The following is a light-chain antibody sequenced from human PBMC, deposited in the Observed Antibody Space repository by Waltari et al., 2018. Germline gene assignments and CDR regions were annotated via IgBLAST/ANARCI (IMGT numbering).Light chain of an antibody. Sequence: QSVLTQPPSASGTPGQSVTISCSGSLSNLGANFVFWYQQVPGTAPKILIYRNEQRPSGVPDRFSASKSGSSASLAISGLRSEDEADYFCAAWDDSLGGHFVFGTGTKVIV. CDR3: AAWDDSLGGHFV. V-gene: IGLV1-47*01. CDR2: RNE. J-gene: IGLJ1*01. CDR1: LSNLGANF.